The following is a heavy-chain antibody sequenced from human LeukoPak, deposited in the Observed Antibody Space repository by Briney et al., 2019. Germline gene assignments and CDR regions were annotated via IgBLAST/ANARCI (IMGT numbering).Heavy chain of an antibody. CDR1: GFTFSNYG. Sequence: GGTLRLSCAASGFTFSNYGMSWVRQAPGKGLEWVSYISSSGSTIYYADSVKGRFTISRDNAKNSLYLQMNSLRAEDTAVYYCARDWQGDFWSGYYLGGYYYMDVWGKGTTVTVSS. D-gene: IGHD3-3*01. CDR3: ARDWQGDFWSGYYLGGYYYMDV. V-gene: IGHV3-48*04. CDR2: ISSSGSTI. J-gene: IGHJ6*03.